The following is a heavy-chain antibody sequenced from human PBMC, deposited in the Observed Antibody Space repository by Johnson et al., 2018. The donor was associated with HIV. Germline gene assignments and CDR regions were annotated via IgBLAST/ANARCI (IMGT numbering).Heavy chain of an antibody. J-gene: IGHJ3*02. CDR2: IKQDGSEK. D-gene: IGHD6-13*01. CDR3: ARDGVYSSPLDAFDI. V-gene: IGHV3-7*05. CDR1: GFTFSSYW. Sequence: EQLVESGGGLVQPGGSLRLSCAASGFTFSSYWMSWVRQAPGKGLEWVANIKQDGSEKYYVDSLKGRFTISRDNAKNSLYLQMNSLRAEDTAVYYCARDGVYSSPLDAFDIWGQGTIVTVSS.